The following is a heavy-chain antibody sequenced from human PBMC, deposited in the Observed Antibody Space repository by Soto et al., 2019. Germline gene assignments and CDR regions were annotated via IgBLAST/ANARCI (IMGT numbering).Heavy chain of an antibody. V-gene: IGHV3-9*02. CDR1: GFTADDYV. Sequence: GGSLRLSCVASGFTADDYVMHWVRQAPGKGLEWVSGISANGDTIDYADSVKGRFTISRDNAKNSLFLQMNSLRPEDTALYYCAKDMKWGGMTKIHYFDSWGQGT. CDR3: AKDMKWGGMTKIHYFDS. CDR2: ISANGDTI. J-gene: IGHJ4*02. D-gene: IGHD3-16*01.